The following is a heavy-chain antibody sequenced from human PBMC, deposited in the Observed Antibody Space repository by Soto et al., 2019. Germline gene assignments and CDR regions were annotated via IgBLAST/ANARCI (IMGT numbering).Heavy chain of an antibody. D-gene: IGHD3-22*01. CDR3: ARKDKSGYFNWFDP. CDR2: IFPSDSDT. CDR1: GYKFTSSW. J-gene: IGHJ5*02. V-gene: IGHV5-51*01. Sequence: SLKISCRTSGYKFTSSWIAWVRQKPGKGLEWMGIIFPSDSDTRYSPSFQGQVTISADRSTSTVFLQWASLKASDTAVYFCARKDKSGYFNWFDPWGQGTLVTVSS.